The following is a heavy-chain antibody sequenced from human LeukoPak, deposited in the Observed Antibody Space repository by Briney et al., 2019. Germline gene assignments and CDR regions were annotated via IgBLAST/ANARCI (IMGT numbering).Heavy chain of an antibody. CDR1: GFTFSSYG. J-gene: IGHJ3*02. D-gene: IGHD3-10*01. CDR2: ISGSGGST. V-gene: IGHV3-23*01. CDR3: AKDHYGSAGQGPEDAFDI. Sequence: GRSLRLSCAASGFTFSSYGMHWVRQAPGKGLEWVSAISGSGGSTYYADSVKGRFTISRDNSKNTLYLQMNSLRAEDTAVYYCAKDHYGSAGQGPEDAFDIWGQGTMVTVSS.